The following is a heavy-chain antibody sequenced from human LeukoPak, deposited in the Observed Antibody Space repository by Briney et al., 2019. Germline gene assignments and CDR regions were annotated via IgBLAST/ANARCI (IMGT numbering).Heavy chain of an antibody. CDR3: ARVADDILTGHFDY. D-gene: IGHD3-9*01. Sequence: GGSLRLSCAASGFTFSSYRMSWVRQAPGKGLEWVANIKQDGSEKYYVDSVKGRFTISRDNAKNSLYLQMNSLRAEDTAVYYCARVADDILTGHFDYWGQGTLVTVSS. J-gene: IGHJ4*02. CDR1: GFTFSSYR. V-gene: IGHV3-7*01. CDR2: IKQDGSEK.